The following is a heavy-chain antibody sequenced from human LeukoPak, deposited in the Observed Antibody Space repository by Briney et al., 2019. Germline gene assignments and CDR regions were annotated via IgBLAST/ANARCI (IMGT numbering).Heavy chain of an antibody. D-gene: IGHD3-22*01. CDR2: ISSSSSTI. CDR1: GFTFSSYS. CDR3: AKDGTYYYDSSGYWGYFDY. J-gene: IGHJ4*02. Sequence: GGSLRLSCADSGFTFSSYSMNWVRHAPGKGLEWVSYISSSSSTINYADSVKGRFTISRENAKNSLYLQMNSLRAEDTALYYCAKDGTYYYDSSGYWGYFDYWGQGTPVTVSS. V-gene: IGHV3-48*01.